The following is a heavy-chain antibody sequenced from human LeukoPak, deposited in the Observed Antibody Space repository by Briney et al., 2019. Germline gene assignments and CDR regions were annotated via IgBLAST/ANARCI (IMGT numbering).Heavy chain of an antibody. V-gene: IGHV4-61*02. J-gene: IGHJ3*02. Sequence: SETLSLTCTVSGGSISSGSYYWSCVRQPAGKGLECIGRIYTSGSTNYNPSLKSRVTISVDTSKNQFSLKLSSVTAADTAVYYCARGRVGYNWNDYDAFDIWGQGTMVTVSS. CDR2: IYTSGST. D-gene: IGHD1-1*01. CDR3: ARGRVGYNWNDYDAFDI. CDR1: GGSISSGSYY.